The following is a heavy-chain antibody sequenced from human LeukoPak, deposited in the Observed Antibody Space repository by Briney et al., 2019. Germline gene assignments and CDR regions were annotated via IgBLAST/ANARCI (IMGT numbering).Heavy chain of an antibody. CDR2: MNPNSGNT. CDR1: GYTFTSYD. J-gene: IGHJ4*02. Sequence: ASVKVSCKASGYTFTSYDINWVRQATGQGLEWMGWMNPNSGNTGYAQKFQGRVTMTRNTSISTAYMELSSLRSEDTAVYYCARGLRQWRGGHYWGQGTLVTVPS. V-gene: IGHV1-8*01. D-gene: IGHD6-19*01. CDR3: ARGLRQWRGGHY.